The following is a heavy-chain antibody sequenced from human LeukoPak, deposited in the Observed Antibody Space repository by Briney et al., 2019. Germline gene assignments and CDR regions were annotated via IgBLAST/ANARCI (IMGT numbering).Heavy chain of an antibody. D-gene: IGHD6-19*01. CDR2: ISTKADGGTT. J-gene: IGHJ4*02. CDR3: IKSSGGWH. V-gene: IGHV3-15*01. CDR1: GFTFTNAW. Sequence: GGSLRLSCTTSGFTFTNAWMSWVRQAPGKGLEWVGRISTKADGGTTDYAAPVKGRFTISRDDSKNTLYLQMNSLKTEDTAVYYCIKSSGGWHWGQGTLVTVSS.